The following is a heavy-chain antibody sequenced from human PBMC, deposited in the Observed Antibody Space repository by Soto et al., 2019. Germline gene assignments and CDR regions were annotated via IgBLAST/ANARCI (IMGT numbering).Heavy chain of an antibody. Sequence: SETLSLTCSVSGGSISGYYWNWIRQPPGKGLEWVGHIYGSGSTNYNPSPKSRVTISVDTSKMQFSLNLTSVTAADTAVYYCARASLAEGPEAYWGQGILVTVSS. CDR1: GGSISGYY. D-gene: IGHD6-19*01. V-gene: IGHV4-59*12. CDR2: IYGSGST. CDR3: ARASLAEGPEAY. J-gene: IGHJ4*02.